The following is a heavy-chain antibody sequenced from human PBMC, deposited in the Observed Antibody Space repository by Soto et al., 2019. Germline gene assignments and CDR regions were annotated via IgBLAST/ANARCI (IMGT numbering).Heavy chain of an antibody. CDR1: GDSVSSNSAA. Sequence: SQTLSLTCAISGDSVSSNSAAWNWIRQSPSRGLEWLGRTYYRSKWYNDYAVSVKSRITINTDTSKNQFSLQLNSVTPEDTAVYYCARDPQAARHYYYGMDVWGQGTTVTVSS. CDR2: TYYRSKWYN. D-gene: IGHD6-6*01. CDR3: ARDPQAARHYYYGMDV. J-gene: IGHJ6*02. V-gene: IGHV6-1*01.